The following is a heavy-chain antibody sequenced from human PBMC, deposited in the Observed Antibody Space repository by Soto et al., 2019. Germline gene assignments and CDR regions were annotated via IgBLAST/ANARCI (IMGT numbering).Heavy chain of an antibody. CDR1: GFTFSSYA. CDR3: AKDIYRRTELRFLEWSSRTSYYYGMDV. D-gene: IGHD3-3*01. J-gene: IGHJ6*02. CDR2: ISGSGGST. V-gene: IGHV3-23*01. Sequence: EVQLLESGGGLAQPGGSLRLSCAASGFTFSSYAMSWVRQAPGTGLEWVSAISGSGGSTYYADSVKGRFTISRDNSTNTLYLQMNSLRAEDTAVYYCAKDIYRRTELRFLEWSSRTSYYYGMDVWGQGTTVTVSS.